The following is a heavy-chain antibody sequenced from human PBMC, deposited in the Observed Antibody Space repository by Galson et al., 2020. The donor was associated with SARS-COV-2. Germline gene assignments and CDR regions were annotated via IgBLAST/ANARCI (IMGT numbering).Heavy chain of an antibody. V-gene: IGHV3-48*02. CDR3: ATEAHDY. CDR2: ITSSSSTI. Sequence: TGGSLRLSCAASGFTFSSYSMNWVRQASGKGLEWVSYITSSSSTIYYADSVKGRFTVSRDNAKNSVYLQMNNLRDEDTAVYYCATEAHDYWGQGTLVTVSS. CDR1: GFTFSSYS. J-gene: IGHJ4*02.